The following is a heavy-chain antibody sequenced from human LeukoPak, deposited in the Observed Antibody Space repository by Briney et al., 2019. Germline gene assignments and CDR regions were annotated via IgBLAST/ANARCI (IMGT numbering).Heavy chain of an antibody. CDR1: GFTFSSYA. CDR2: ISSSSSYI. V-gene: IGHV3-21*01. CDR3: ASGRLFPTVDY. J-gene: IGHJ4*02. Sequence: PGGSLRLSCAASGFTFSSYAMSWVRQAPGKGLEWVSSISSSSSYIYYADSVKGRFTISRDNAKNSLYLQMNSLRAEDTAVYYCASGRLFPTVDYWGQGTLVTVSS. D-gene: IGHD2-21*01.